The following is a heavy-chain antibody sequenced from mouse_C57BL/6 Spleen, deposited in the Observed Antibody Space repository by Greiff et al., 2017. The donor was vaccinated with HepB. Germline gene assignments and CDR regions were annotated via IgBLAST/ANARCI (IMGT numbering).Heavy chain of an antibody. Sequence: QVQLKQPGAELVQPGASVKLSCKASGFTFTSYWMHWVKQSPGQGLEWIGMIHPNSGSTNYNEKFKSKATLTVDKSSSTAYMQLSSLTSEDSAVYYCARAIYYYGSSFEWYFEGWGTGTTVTVDS. J-gene: IGHJ1*03. CDR2: IHPNSGST. CDR1: GFTFTSYW. V-gene: IGHV1-64*01. D-gene: IGHD1-1*01. CDR3: ARAIYYYGSSFEWYFEG.